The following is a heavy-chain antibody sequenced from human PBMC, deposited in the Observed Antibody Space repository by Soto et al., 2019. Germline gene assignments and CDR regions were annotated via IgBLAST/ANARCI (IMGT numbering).Heavy chain of an antibody. CDR3: ARGPIGPWSFDL. CDR1: GFTFSSYA. J-gene: IGHJ2*01. CDR2: VSNDGKKT. Sequence: QVQLVESGGDVVQPGRSLRLSCAASGFTFSSYAMHWVRQAPGKGMEWVAVVSNDGKKTYYADSVKGRCTTSRDNARNTLSLQMNSLRIEDTAVYFCARGPIGPWSFDLWGRGTPVIVSS. V-gene: IGHV3-30*03.